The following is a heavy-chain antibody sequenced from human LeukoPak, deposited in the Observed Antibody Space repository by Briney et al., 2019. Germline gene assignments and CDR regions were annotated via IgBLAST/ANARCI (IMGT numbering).Heavy chain of an antibody. CDR2: IYYSGST. Sequence: SETLSLTCTVSGGSISSSSYYWGWIRQPPGKGLEWIGSIYYSGSTYYNPSLKSRVTISVDTSKNQFSLKLSSVTAADTAVYCCARGHYGSGGRDAFDIWGQGTMVTVSS. J-gene: IGHJ3*02. V-gene: IGHV4-39*07. CDR3: ARGHYGSGGRDAFDI. D-gene: IGHD3-10*01. CDR1: GGSISSSSYY.